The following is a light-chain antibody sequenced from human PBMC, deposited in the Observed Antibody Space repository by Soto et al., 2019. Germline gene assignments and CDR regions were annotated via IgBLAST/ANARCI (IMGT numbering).Light chain of an antibody. J-gene: IGKJ1*01. CDR2: LGS. CDR3: VQALQNPPT. Sequence: DIVMTQSPLSLPVTPGEPASISCRSSQSLLDSDGYNYLDWYLQKSGQSPQLLICLGSNRASGVPDRFSGSGSGTDFTLKISRVEAEDVGIYYCVQALQNPPTFGQGTKVEIK. V-gene: IGKV2-28*01. CDR1: QSLLDSDGYNY.